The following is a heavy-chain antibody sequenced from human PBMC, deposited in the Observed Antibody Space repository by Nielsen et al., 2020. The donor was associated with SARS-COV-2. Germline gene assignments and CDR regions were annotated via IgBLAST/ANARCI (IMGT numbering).Heavy chain of an antibody. D-gene: IGHD6-13*01. CDR3: GKVAAAGPYYYYYYGMDV. Sequence: WIRQPPGKGLEWVAVISYDGGNKYYADSVKGRFTISRDNSKNTLYLQMNSLRAEDTAVYYCGKVAAAGPYYYYYYGMDVWGQGTTVTVSS. CDR2: ISYDGGNK. V-gene: IGHV3-30*03. J-gene: IGHJ6*02.